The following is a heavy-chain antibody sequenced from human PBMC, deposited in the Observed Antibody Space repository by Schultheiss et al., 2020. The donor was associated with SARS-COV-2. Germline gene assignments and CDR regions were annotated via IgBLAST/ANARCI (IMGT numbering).Heavy chain of an antibody. Sequence: GGSLRLSCAASGFTFSDYYMSWIRQAPGKGLEWVSTISGSGDTTYYPDFVKGRFTISRDNSKNTLYLQMNSLRAEDTAVYYCARSHESTSGNYQYGMDVWGQGATVTVSS. V-gene: IGHV3-23*01. CDR3: ARSHESTSGNYQYGMDV. J-gene: IGHJ6*02. CDR1: GFTFSDYY. CDR2: ISGSGDTT. D-gene: IGHD2-2*01.